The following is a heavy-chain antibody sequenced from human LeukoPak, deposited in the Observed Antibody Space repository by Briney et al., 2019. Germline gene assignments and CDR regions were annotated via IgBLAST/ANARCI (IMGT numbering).Heavy chain of an antibody. Sequence: GGSLRLSCAASGFTFRSYWMSWVRQAPGKGLEWVANINQGGSVQYYMDSVKGRFTISRDDAKNSLYVQMNSLRDEDTTVYYCARVEYSGWNLEYWGQGTLVTVSS. J-gene: IGHJ4*02. V-gene: IGHV3-7*01. D-gene: IGHD5-12*01. CDR1: GFTFRSYW. CDR2: INQGGSVQ. CDR3: ARVEYSGWNLEY.